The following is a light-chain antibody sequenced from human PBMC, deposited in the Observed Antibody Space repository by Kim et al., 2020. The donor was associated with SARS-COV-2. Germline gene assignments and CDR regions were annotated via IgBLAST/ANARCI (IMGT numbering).Light chain of an antibody. CDR1: SSNIGSNN. CDR2: TDD. CDR3: ATWDDSIGVWM. Sequence: QSVMTQQPSAYGTPGQRVTISCSGSSSNIGSNNVNWYHQFPGTAPQLLIDTDDRRPSGVSDRVSCSKSGNSASLAISDLRSEDEADYYCATWDDSIGVWMFGGGTQLTVL. V-gene: IGLV1-44*01. J-gene: IGLJ3*02.